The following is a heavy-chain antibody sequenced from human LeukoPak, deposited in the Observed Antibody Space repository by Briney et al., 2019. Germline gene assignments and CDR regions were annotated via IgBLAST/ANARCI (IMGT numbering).Heavy chain of an antibody. J-gene: IGHJ4*02. CDR2: ISSSGSML. Sequence: KTGGSLRLSCAASGFTVSSNYMSWVRQAPGKGLEWVSYISSSGSMLHYADSVEGRFTISRDNAKNSLYLQMSSLRVEDTAVYYCTRRPYSSSWYYFDYWGQGTLVTVSS. V-gene: IGHV3-11*04. CDR1: GFTVSSNY. D-gene: IGHD6-13*01. CDR3: TRRPYSSSWYYFDY.